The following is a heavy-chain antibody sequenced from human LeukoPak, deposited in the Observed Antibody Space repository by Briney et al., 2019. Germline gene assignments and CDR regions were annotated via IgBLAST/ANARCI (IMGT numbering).Heavy chain of an antibody. Sequence: GASVKVSCKASGYTFTGYYMHWVRQAPGQGLEWMGWINPNSGGTNYAQKFQGRVTMTRDTSISTAYMELSRLRSDDTAVYYCARDFWYSSGHPYYYYYMDVWGKGTTVTVSS. D-gene: IGHD6-25*01. CDR3: ARDFWYSSGHPYYYYYMDV. CDR1: GYTFTGYY. CDR2: INPNSGGT. V-gene: IGHV1-2*02. J-gene: IGHJ6*03.